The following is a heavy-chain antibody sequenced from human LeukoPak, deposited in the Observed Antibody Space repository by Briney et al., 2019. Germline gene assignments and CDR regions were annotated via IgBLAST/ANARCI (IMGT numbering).Heavy chain of an antibody. V-gene: IGHV3-23*01. Sequence: GGSLRLSCAASGFTFNTYTMNWVRQAPGKGLEWVSYISGSSGIIDYADSVKGRFTISRDNSKNTLYLQMNSLRAEDTAVYYCAKENSGIAAAEPDYWGQGTLVTVSS. CDR1: GFTFNTYT. CDR2: ISGSSGII. D-gene: IGHD6-13*01. J-gene: IGHJ4*02. CDR3: AKENSGIAAAEPDY.